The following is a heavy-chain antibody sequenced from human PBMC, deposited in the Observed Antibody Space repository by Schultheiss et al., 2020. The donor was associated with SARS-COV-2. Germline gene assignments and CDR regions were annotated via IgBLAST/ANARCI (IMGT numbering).Heavy chain of an antibody. J-gene: IGHJ3*02. D-gene: IGHD3-16*01. CDR3: ARRSRLAGEII. V-gene: IGHV1-2*02. CDR2: INPNSGGT. CDR1: GYTFTSYD. Sequence: ASVKVSCKASGYTFTSYDINWVRQAPGQGLEWMGWINPNSGGTNYAQKFQGRVTMTRDTSISTAYMELSSLRSDDTAVYYCARRSRLAGEIIWGQGTMVTVSS.